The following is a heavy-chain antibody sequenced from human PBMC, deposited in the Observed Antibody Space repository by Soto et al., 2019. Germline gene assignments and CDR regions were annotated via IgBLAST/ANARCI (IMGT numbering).Heavy chain of an antibody. J-gene: IGHJ5*02. CDR2: IYYSGST. D-gene: IGHD3-9*01. Sequence: SETLSLTCTVSGGSIRSYCWTWIRQPPGEGLEWIGYIYYSGSTNYSPSLKSRLTITKDSSKNQVVLTMTNMDPVDTATYYCAHRHNYDILTGYYKPWFDPWGQGTLVTVSS. CDR3: AHRHNYDILTGYYKPWFDP. V-gene: IGHV4-59*01. CDR1: GGSIRSYC.